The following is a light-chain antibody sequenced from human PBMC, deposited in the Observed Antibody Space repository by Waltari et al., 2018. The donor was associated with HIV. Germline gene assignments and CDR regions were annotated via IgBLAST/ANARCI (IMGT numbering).Light chain of an antibody. CDR3: QHYNNS. Sequence: DVRMTQSPSTLSGSVGDRVTITCWASHNINNWVAWYQQIPGKAPKLLIYGATTLESGVPSRFSGSGSGTEFTLTISSLQPEDFASYYCQHYNNSFGQGTTL. CDR1: HNINNW. CDR2: GAT. V-gene: IGKV1-5*03. J-gene: IGKJ2*01.